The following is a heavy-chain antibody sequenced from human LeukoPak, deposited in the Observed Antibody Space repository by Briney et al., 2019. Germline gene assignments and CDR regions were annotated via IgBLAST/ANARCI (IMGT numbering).Heavy chain of an antibody. CDR2: ISGDRGTV. CDR1: GFNVDDYA. D-gene: IGHD2-15*01. V-gene: IGHV3-9*01. CDR3: ARGIDSSGTYSGWGFHLRY. J-gene: IGHJ4*02. Sequence: PGGSLRLSCAVSGFNVDDYAIHWVRQPPGKGLEWVSGISGDRGTVGYAGSVKGRFTMSRDSAKNSVYLQMNSLRPEDTALYYCARGIDSSGTYSGWGFHLRYWGQGTQVTVSS.